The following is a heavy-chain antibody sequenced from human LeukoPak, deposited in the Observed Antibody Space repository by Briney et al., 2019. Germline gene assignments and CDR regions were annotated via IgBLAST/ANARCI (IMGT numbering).Heavy chain of an antibody. CDR2: IKQDGSEK. CDR1: GFTVSSNY. Sequence: SGGSLRLSCAASGFTVSSNYMSWVRQAPGKGLEWVAYIKQDGSEKYYVDSVKGRFTISRDNAKNSLYLQMNSLGAEDTAVYYCASGRPFDYWGQGTLVTVSS. J-gene: IGHJ4*02. V-gene: IGHV3-7*01. D-gene: IGHD1-26*01. CDR3: ASGRPFDY.